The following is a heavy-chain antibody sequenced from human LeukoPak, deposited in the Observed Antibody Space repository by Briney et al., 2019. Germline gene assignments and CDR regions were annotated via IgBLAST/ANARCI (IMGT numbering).Heavy chain of an antibody. D-gene: IGHD1-7*01. CDR1: DYTFTSYG. CDR2: ISTYNGNT. V-gene: IGHV1-18*01. Sequence: ASVKVSCKASDYTFTSYGISWVRQAPGQGLQWMGWISTYNGNTNYPQKLQGRVTMTTDTSTSTAYMELRSLRSDDTAVYYCARGNWNYGDYWGQGTLVTVSS. CDR3: ARGNWNYGDY. J-gene: IGHJ4*02.